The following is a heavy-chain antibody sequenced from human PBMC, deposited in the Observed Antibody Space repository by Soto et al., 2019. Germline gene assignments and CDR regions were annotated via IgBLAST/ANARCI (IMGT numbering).Heavy chain of an antibody. J-gene: IGHJ5*02. D-gene: IGHD3-3*01. Sequence: ETLSLTCTVTGGAISGYYWTWIRQSDGEGLEWIGRIYSSGSTNYNPSLKSRVTISLDTSMNYFSLRLSSVTAADTAVYYCARGQRFSDWFDPWGQGTLVTVSS. CDR1: GGAISGYY. CDR2: IYSSGST. CDR3: ARGQRFSDWFDP. V-gene: IGHV4-4*07.